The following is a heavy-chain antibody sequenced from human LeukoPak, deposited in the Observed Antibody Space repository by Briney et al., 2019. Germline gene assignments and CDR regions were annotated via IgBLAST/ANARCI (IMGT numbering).Heavy chain of an antibody. V-gene: IGHV1-69*04. J-gene: IGHJ4*02. Sequence: ASVKVSCKASGGTFSSYAISWVRQAPRQGLEWMGRIIPIFGIANYAQKFQGRVTITADKSTSTAYMELSSLRSEDTAVYYCARDDGGYSGYPLDYWGQGTLVTVSS. CDR1: GGTFSSYA. CDR3: ARDDGGYSGYPLDY. D-gene: IGHD3-22*01. CDR2: IIPIFGIA.